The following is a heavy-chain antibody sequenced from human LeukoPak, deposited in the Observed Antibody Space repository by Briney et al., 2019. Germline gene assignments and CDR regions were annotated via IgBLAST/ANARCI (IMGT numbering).Heavy chain of an antibody. V-gene: IGHV4-61*02. Sequence: PSETLSLTCTVSGGSISSGSYYWSWIRPPAGRGLEGIGRIYTSGSTNYNPSLKSRVTISVDTSKNQFSLKLSSVTAADTAVYYCARGYCSGGSCYSYYFDYWGQGTLVTVSS. CDR3: ARGYCSGGSCYSYYFDY. CDR2: IYTSGST. J-gene: IGHJ4*02. CDR1: GGSISSGSYY. D-gene: IGHD2-15*01.